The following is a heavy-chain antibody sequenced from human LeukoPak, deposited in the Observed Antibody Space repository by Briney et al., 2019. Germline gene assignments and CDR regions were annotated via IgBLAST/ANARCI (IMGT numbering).Heavy chain of an antibody. CDR2: MNPNSGNT. D-gene: IGHD6-19*01. CDR1: GYTFTSYD. CDR3: ARWGRGYSSGWQNWFDP. J-gene: IGHJ5*02. V-gene: IGHV1-8*01. Sequence: ASVKVSCKASGYTFTSYDINWVRQATGQGLEWMGWMNPNSGNTGYAQKFQGRVTMTRNTSISTAYMELSSLRSEDTAVYYCARWGRGYSSGWQNWFDPWGQGTLVTVSS.